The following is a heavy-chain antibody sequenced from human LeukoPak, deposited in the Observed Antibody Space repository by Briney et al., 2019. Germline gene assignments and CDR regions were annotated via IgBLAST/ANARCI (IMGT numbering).Heavy chain of an antibody. J-gene: IGHJ5*02. CDR2: INPNSGGT. CDR1: GYTFTGYY. Sequence: GASVKVSCKASGYTFTGYYMHWVRQAPGQGLEWMGWINPNSGGTNYAQKFQGRVTMTRDTSNSTAYMELSRLRSDDTAVYYCARGWVVVPAALSGHWFDPWGQGTLVTVSS. D-gene: IGHD2-2*01. CDR3: ARGWVVVPAALSGHWFDP. V-gene: IGHV1-2*02.